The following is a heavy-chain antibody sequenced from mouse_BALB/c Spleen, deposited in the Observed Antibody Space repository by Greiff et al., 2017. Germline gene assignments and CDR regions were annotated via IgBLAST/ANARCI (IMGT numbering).Heavy chain of an antibody. CDR1: GFSLTDYG. CDR3: ARRNEGAMDY. V-gene: IGHV2-6-5*01. CDR2: IGGGGST. J-gene: IGHJ4*01. Sequence: QVQLKESGPGLVAPSQSLSITCTVSGFSLTDYGVSWIRQPPGKGLEWLGVIGGGGSTYYNSALKSRLSISKDNSKSQVFLKMNSLQTDDTAMYCWARRNEGAMDYWGQGTSVTVSA.